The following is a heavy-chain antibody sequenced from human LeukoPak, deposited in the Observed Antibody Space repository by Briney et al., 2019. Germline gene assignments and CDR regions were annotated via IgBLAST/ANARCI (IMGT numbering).Heavy chain of an antibody. Sequence: PSETLSLTCTVSGGSISSGDYYWSWIRQPPGKGLEWIGYIYYSGSTYYNPSLKSRVTISVDTSKNQFSLKLSSVTAADTAVYYCARVYDFWSGYLVDPWGQGTLVTVSS. J-gene: IGHJ5*02. V-gene: IGHV4-30-4*08. D-gene: IGHD3-3*01. CDR3: ARVYDFWSGYLVDP. CDR2: IYYSGST. CDR1: GGSISSGDYY.